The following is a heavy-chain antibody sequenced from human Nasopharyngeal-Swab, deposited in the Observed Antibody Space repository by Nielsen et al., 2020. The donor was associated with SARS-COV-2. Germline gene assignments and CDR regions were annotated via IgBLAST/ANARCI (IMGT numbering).Heavy chain of an antibody. V-gene: IGHV3-53*01. J-gene: IGHJ6*02. CDR2: IYSGGST. CDR3: AGDGQSYGMDV. Sequence: WIRQPPGKGLEWVSVIYSGGSTYYADSVKGRFTISRDNSKNTLYLQMNSLRAEDTAVYYCAGDGQSYGMDVWGQGTTVTVSS.